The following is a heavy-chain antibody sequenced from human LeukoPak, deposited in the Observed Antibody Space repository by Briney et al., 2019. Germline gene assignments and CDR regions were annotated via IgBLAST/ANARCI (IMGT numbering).Heavy chain of an antibody. D-gene: IGHD5-12*01. V-gene: IGHV3-7*01. Sequence: GESLRLSCAASGFTFSSSWMAWVRQAPGKGLEWVGNIKEDGTAKNYVVSVRGRFTISRDNAKNSLYLQMNSLRGEDTAVYYCTRDSGYNAFDIWGQGTMVTVSS. J-gene: IGHJ3*02. CDR1: GFTFSSSW. CDR3: TRDSGYNAFDI. CDR2: IKEDGTAK.